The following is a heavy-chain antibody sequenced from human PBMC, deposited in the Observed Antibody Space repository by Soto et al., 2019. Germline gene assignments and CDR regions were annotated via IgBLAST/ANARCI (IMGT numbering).Heavy chain of an antibody. CDR1: GASVSSGSYS. D-gene: IGHD3-22*01. J-gene: IGHJ3*02. Sequence: QLQLQESDSGLARPAQTLSLTCAVSGASVSSGSYSWSWIRQPPGKGLEWIGFYFQGGDAYYNPSLESRVTISVDRSKNQFSLKLRSVTAADTAVYYCARLDYQSSGSYAFDIWGQGTTVTVSS. CDR3: ARLDYQSSGSYAFDI. CDR2: YFQGGDA. V-gene: IGHV4-30-2*01.